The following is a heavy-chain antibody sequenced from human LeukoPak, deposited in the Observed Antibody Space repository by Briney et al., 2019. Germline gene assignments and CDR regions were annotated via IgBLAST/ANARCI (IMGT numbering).Heavy chain of an antibody. V-gene: IGHV3-33*01. J-gene: IGHJ6*02. CDR2: IWYDGSNK. D-gene: IGHD3-10*01. CDR3: ARANYYSSWSYYGMDV. CDR1: GFPFNSNG. Sequence: GGSLRLSSAASGFPFNSNGMHWVRQAPGKGLEWVALIWYDGSNKYYVASVKGRLTISRHNSKRTLHLQMNSLRAEDTAVYYCARANYYSSWSYYGMDVWGQGTTVTVSS.